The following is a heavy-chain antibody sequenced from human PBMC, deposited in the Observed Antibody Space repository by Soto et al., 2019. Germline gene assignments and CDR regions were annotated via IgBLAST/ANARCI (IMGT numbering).Heavy chain of an antibody. CDR1: GYTFTSYY. Sequence: QVQLVQSGAEVKKPGASVKVSCKASGYTFTSYYMHWVRQAPGQGLEWMGIINPSGGSTSYAQKCQGRVTMTRHTSTSTGYMELSSLRSEYTAVYYCARGGPRAARWFDPWGQGTLVTVSS. CDR3: ARGGPRAARWFDP. CDR2: INPSGGST. V-gene: IGHV1-46*01. J-gene: IGHJ5*02. D-gene: IGHD6-6*01.